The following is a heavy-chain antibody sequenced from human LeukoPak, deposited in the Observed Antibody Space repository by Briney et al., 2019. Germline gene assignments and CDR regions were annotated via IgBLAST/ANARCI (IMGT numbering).Heavy chain of an antibody. CDR1: GFTFDDYA. J-gene: IGHJ6*02. Sequence: PGRSLRLSCAASGFTFDDYAMHWVRHAPGKGLEWVSSINWNSGSIGYVDSVKGRFTISRDNAENSLYLQMSGLRAEDTALYYCAKDIGSTYYYGMDVWGQGTTVTVSS. V-gene: IGHV3-9*01. CDR2: INWNSGSI. D-gene: IGHD1-26*01. CDR3: AKDIGSTYYYGMDV.